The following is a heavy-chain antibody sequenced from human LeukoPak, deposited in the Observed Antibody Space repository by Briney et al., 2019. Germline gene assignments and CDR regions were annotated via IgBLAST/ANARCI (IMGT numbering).Heavy chain of an antibody. CDR2: INPDSGGT. V-gene: IGHV1-2*06. CDR3: ARGYSSGWLNY. J-gene: IGHJ4*02. Sequence: ASVKVSCKASGYTFTGYYMHWVRQAPGKGLEWMGRINPDSGGTNYAQKFQGRVTMTRDTSISTAYMELSRLRSDDTAVYYCARGYSSGWLNYWGQGTLVTVSS. D-gene: IGHD6-19*01. CDR1: GYTFTGYY.